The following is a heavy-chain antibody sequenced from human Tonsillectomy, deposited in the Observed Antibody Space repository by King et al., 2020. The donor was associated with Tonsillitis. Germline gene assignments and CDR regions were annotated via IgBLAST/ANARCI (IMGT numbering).Heavy chain of an antibody. CDR3: AGGGTTLGWFDP. Sequence: VQLVESGGGLVKPGGSLRLSCAVSGFTFTSYSMTWVRQAPGKGLEWVSSISSSSDFIFYADSVKGRFTISRDNAKNSLYLQMNSLRAEDTAVYYCAGGGTTLGWFDPWGQGTLVTVSS. CDR1: GFTFTSYS. J-gene: IGHJ5*02. CDR2: ISSSSDFI. V-gene: IGHV3-21*01. D-gene: IGHD1-26*01.